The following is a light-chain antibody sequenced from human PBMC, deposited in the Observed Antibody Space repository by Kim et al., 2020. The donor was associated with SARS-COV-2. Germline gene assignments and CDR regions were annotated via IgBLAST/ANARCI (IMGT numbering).Light chain of an antibody. J-gene: IGKJ4*01. CDR3: QKYNSAPPLT. CDR2: AAS. V-gene: IGKV1-27*01. Sequence: DIQMTQSPSSLSASVGDRVTITCRASQGISNYLAWYQQKPGKVPKLLIYAASTLQSGVPSRFSGSGSGTDFTLTISSLQPEDVASYYCQKYNSAPPLTFGGGTKVDIK. CDR1: QGISNY.